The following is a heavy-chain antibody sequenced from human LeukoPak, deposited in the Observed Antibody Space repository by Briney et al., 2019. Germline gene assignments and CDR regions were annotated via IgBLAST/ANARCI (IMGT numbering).Heavy chain of an antibody. CDR3: ARAYYGGPYFDY. J-gene: IGHJ4*02. D-gene: IGHD4-23*01. CDR2: IYYSGST. V-gene: IGHV4-59*01. Sequence: KPSETLSLTCTVSSGSISSYYWSWIRQPPGKGLEWIGYIYYSGSTNYNPSLKSRVTISVDTSKNQFSLKLSSVTAADTAVYYCARAYYGGPYFDYWGQGTLVTVSS. CDR1: SGSISSYY.